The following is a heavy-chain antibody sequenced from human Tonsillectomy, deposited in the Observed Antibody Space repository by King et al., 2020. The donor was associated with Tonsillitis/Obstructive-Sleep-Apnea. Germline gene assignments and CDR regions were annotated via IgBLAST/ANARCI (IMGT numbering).Heavy chain of an antibody. J-gene: IGHJ4*02. CDR2: IYYSGST. V-gene: IGHV4-39*01. D-gene: IGHD5-12*01. CDR3: ARQGDIVATEY. Sequence: LQLQESGPGLVKPSETLSLTCTVSGGSIRSSSYHWGWIRQPPGKGLEWIGSIYYSGSTYYNPSLKSRVTISVDTSKNQFSLKLSSVTAADTAVYYCARQGDIVATEYWGQGTLVTVSS. CDR1: GGSIRSSSYH.